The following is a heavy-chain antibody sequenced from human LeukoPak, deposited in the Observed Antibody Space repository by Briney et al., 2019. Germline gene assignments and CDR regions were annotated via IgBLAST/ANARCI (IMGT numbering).Heavy chain of an antibody. D-gene: IGHD3-22*01. J-gene: IGHJ4*02. CDR1: GGSISSGSYY. Sequence: SETLSLTCTVSGGSISSGSYYWSWIRQPAGKGLEWIGRIYTSGSTNYNPPLKSRVTISVDTSKNQFSLKLSSVTAADTAVYYCARDVLDTMIVNWGQGTLVTVSS. CDR2: IYTSGST. V-gene: IGHV4-61*02. CDR3: ARDVLDTMIVN.